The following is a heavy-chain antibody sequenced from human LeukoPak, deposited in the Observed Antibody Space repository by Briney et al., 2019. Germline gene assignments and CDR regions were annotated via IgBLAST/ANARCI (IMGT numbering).Heavy chain of an antibody. Sequence: PSETLSLTCSVSGASVTSGGFYWGWLRQPPGKRPEWIATVYYTGSTYYNPSLKSRVTISIDTSKNQFSLRLTSVTTTDTAIYHCARHSGSGSLSRPFDPWGQGTLVSVSS. V-gene: IGHV4-39*01. J-gene: IGHJ5*02. CDR1: GASVTSGGFY. D-gene: IGHD3-10*01. CDR2: VYYTGST. CDR3: ARHSGSGSLSRPFDP.